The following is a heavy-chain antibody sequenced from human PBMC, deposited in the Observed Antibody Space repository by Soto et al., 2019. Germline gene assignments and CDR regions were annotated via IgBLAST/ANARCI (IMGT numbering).Heavy chain of an antibody. Sequence: QVQLQESGPGLVKPSGTLSLTCTVSGGSISSNNWWSWVRQPPGKGLEWIGEIFHSGSTYYNPSLKTRVTISVDKSKNQSSLNLSSVTAADTAVYYCARRGAEPYFYAMDVWGQGTTVTVSS. CDR2: IFHSGST. V-gene: IGHV4-4*02. D-gene: IGHD1-26*01. CDR1: GGSISSNNW. J-gene: IGHJ6*02. CDR3: ARRGAEPYFYAMDV.